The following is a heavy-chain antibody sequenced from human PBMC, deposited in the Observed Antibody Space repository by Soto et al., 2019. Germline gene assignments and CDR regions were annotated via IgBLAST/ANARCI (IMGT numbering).Heavy chain of an antibody. D-gene: IGHD2-2*01. V-gene: IGHV3-48*01. CDR3: ARDLSKYCSSTSCSPV. J-gene: IGHJ6*02. Sequence: PGGSLRLSCAASGFTFSSYSMNWVRQAPGKGLEWVSYISSSSSTIYYADSVKGRFTISRDNAKNSLYLQMNSLRAEDTAVYYCARDLSKYCSSTSCSPVWGQGTTVTVSS. CDR2: ISSSSSTI. CDR1: GFTFSSYS.